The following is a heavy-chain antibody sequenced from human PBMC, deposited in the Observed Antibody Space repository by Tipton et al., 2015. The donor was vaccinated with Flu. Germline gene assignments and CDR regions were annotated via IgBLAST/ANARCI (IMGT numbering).Heavy chain of an antibody. J-gene: IGHJ4*02. D-gene: IGHD5-12*01. V-gene: IGHV4-31*03. CDR3: ARGATRRPFSGYDYTGY. Sequence: TLSLTCTVSGGSISSEDYYWSWIRQHPGKGLEWIGYIYDSGITYYNPSLSSRVVISIDTSKNQFYLRLSSMTAADTAVYYCARGATRRPFSGYDYTGYWGQGTLVTVSS. CDR1: GGSISSEDYY. CDR2: IYDSGIT.